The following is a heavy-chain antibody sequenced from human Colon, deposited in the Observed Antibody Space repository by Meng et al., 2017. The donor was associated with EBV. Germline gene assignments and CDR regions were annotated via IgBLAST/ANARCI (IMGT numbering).Heavy chain of an antibody. D-gene: IGHD5-24*01. CDR3: ARGNAYNAPSFDY. CDR2: IYHGGNT. CDR1: GASISSKNW. Sequence: QVQLQGSGPGLVEPSGTLSLTCAVSGASISSKNWWSWVRQPPGKGLEWIGEIYHGGNTNYNPSLKSRVTISVDRSNDQFSLSLSSVTAADTAVYYCARGNAYNAPSFDYWGQGTLVTVSS. V-gene: IGHV4-4*02. J-gene: IGHJ4*02.